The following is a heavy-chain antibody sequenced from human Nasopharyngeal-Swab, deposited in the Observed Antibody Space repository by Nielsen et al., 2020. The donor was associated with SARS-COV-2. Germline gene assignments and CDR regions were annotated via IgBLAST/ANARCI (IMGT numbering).Heavy chain of an antibody. D-gene: IGHD3-22*01. J-gene: IGHJ4*02. Sequence: SETLSLTCTVSGGSISSYYWSWIRQPPGKGLEWIGYVSYSGITNYNPSLNSRVTISADSSKNQFSLELGSVTAADTAVYYCAREEYYYDSSGNYYRAFDNWGQGTLVSVSS. CDR3: AREEYYYDSSGNYYRAFDN. CDR1: GGSISSYY. CDR2: VSYSGIT. V-gene: IGHV4-59*01.